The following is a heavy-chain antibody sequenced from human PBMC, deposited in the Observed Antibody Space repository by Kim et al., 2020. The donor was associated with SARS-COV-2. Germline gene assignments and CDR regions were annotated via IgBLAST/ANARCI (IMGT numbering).Heavy chain of an antibody. J-gene: IGHJ4*02. CDR1: GDSISSYY. V-gene: IGHV4-59*01. Sequence: TLSLTCTVSGDSISSYYWSWIRQPPGKGLEWIGYIYYSGSTKYNHSLKSRVTISVDTSKNQFSLKLSSVTAADTAVYSCARDRLFGGFFDYWGQGTLV. CDR3: ARDRLFGGFFDY. CDR2: IYYSGST. D-gene: IGHD3-10*01.